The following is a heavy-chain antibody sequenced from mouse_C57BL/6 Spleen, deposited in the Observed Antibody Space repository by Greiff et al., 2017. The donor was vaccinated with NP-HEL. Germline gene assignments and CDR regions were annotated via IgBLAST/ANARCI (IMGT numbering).Heavy chain of an antibody. J-gene: IGHJ2*01. D-gene: IGHD1-1*01. Sequence: QVQLQQPGAELVRPGSSVKLSCKASGYTFTSYWMHWVKQRPIQGLEWIGNIDPSDSETHSNQKFKDKATLTVDKSSSTAYMQLSSLTSEDSAVYYCARGTTVVYFDYWGQGTTLTVSS. CDR1: GYTFTSYW. CDR3: ARGTTVVYFDY. CDR2: IDPSDSET. V-gene: IGHV1-52*01.